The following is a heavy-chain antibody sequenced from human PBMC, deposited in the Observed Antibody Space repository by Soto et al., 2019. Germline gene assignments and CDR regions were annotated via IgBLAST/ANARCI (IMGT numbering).Heavy chain of an antibody. CDR2: ISGSGGST. Sequence: SGGSLRLSCAASGFTFSSYAMSWVRQAPGKGLEWVSAISGSGGSTYYADSVKGRFTISRDNSKKTLYLQMNSLRAEDTAVYYCANPTGGLRYFDYWGQGNLVTVSS. J-gene: IGHJ4*02. D-gene: IGHD3-16*01. CDR3: ANPTGGLRYFDY. CDR1: GFTFSSYA. V-gene: IGHV3-23*01.